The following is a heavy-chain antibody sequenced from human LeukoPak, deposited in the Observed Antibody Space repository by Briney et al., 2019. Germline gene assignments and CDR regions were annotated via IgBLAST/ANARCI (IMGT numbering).Heavy chain of an antibody. Sequence: SETLSLTCTVSGGSFSSSSYSWGWIRQPPGKGLEWIGSIYYSGNTYYNPSLKSRVTISVDTSKNQFSLKLSSVTAADTAVYYCVRSDCSSTSCYAFDIWGQGTMVTVSS. V-gene: IGHV4-39*01. D-gene: IGHD2-2*01. CDR3: VRSDCSSTSCYAFDI. CDR2: IYYSGNT. CDR1: GGSFSSSSYS. J-gene: IGHJ3*02.